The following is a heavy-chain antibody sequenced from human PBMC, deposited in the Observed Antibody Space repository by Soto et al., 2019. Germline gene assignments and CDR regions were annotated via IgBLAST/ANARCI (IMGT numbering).Heavy chain of an antibody. CDR1: GGTFSSYA. Sequence: SVKVSCKASGGTFSSYAISWVRQAPGQGLEWMGGIIPIFGTANYAQKFQGRVTITADESTSTAYMELSSLRSEDTAVYYCARDNGGGSSSTEFDYWGQGTLVTVSS. J-gene: IGHJ4*02. CDR3: ARDNGGGSSSTEFDY. D-gene: IGHD6-6*01. V-gene: IGHV1-69*13. CDR2: IIPIFGTA.